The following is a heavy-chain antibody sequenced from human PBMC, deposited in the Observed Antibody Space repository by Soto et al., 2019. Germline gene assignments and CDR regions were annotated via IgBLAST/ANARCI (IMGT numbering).Heavy chain of an antibody. V-gene: IGHV4-30-4*01. D-gene: IGHD3-10*01. CDR2: IYYSGST. CDR1: GGSLSRGDYY. CDR3: ARVRGVTYFDY. J-gene: IGHJ4*02. Sequence: SETLSLTCTVSGGSLSRGDYYWGWIRQPPGKGLEWIGYIYYSGSTYYNPSLKSRVTISVDTSKNQFSLKLSSVTAADTAVYYCARVRGVTYFDYWGQGTLVTV.